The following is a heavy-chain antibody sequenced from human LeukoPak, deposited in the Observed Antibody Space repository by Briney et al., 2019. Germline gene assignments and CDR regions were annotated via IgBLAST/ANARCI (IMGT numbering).Heavy chain of an antibody. CDR1: GGTFSSYA. D-gene: IGHD4-17*01. J-gene: IGHJ5*02. CDR3: ATTPGDYRQLYWFDP. CDR2: IIPIFGTA. V-gene: IGHV1-69*05. Sequence: SVKVSCKASGGTFSSYAISWVRQAPGQGLEWMGGIIPIFGTANYAQKFQGRVTITTDESTSTAYMELSSLRSEDTAVYYCATTPGDYRQLYWFDPWGQGTLVTVSS.